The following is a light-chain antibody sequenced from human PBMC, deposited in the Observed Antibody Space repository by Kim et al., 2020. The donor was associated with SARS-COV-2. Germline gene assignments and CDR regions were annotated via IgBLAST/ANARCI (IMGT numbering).Light chain of an antibody. CDR1: SGHNNYA. CDR3: QTWGTGIAV. CDR2: VNSDGSH. V-gene: IGLV4-69*01. J-gene: IGLJ7*01. Sequence: QLVLTQSPSASASLGASVKLTCTLSSGHNNYAIAWHQQQPEKGPRYLMNVNSDGSHSKGDGIPDRFSGSSSGAERYLTISSLQSEDEGDYYYQTWGTGIAVFGGGTQLNVL.